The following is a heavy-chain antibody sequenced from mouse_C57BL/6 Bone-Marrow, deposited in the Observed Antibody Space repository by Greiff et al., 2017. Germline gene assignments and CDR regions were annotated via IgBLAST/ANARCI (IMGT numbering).Heavy chain of an antibody. CDR1: GYTFTSYW. V-gene: IGHV1-69*01. CDR3: ARFPFYAMDY. J-gene: IGHJ4*01. CDR2: IDPSDSYT. Sequence: QVHVKQPGAELVMPGASVKLSCKASGYTFTSYWMPWVKQRPGQGLEWIGEIDPSDSYTNYNQKFKGKSTLTVDKSSSTAYMQLSSLTSEDSAVYYCARFPFYAMDYWGQGTSVTVSS.